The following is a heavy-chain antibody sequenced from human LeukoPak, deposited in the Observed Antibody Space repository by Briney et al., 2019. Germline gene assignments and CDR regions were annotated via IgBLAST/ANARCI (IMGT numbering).Heavy chain of an antibody. CDR3: AKGTSGYSNGSPFDY. V-gene: IGHV3-48*01. CDR2: ISGSSSTI. D-gene: IGHD5-18*01. CDR1: GFTFNTYH. Sequence: GGSLRLSCTASGFTFNTYHMDWVRQAPGKGLEWVSYISGSSSTIYYADSVRGRFTISRDNSNNTLYLQMNSLRAEDTAIYYCAKGTSGYSNGSPFDYWGQGTLVTVSS. J-gene: IGHJ4*02.